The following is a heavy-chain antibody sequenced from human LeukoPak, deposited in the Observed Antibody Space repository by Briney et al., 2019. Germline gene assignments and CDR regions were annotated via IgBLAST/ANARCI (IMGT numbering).Heavy chain of an antibody. CDR1: GGSISSYY. Sequence: SETLSLTCTVSGGSISSYYWSWIRQPAGKGLEWIGRIYTSGSTNYNPPLKSRVTMSLDTSKNQFSLKLSSVTAADTAVYYCAREAMVRGVRAYNFDYWGQGTLVTVSS. V-gene: IGHV4-4*07. CDR2: IYTSGST. CDR3: AREAMVRGVRAYNFDY. D-gene: IGHD3-10*01. J-gene: IGHJ4*02.